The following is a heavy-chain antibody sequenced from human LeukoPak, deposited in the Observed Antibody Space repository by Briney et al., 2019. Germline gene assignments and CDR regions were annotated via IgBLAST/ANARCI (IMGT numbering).Heavy chain of an antibody. J-gene: IGHJ4*02. CDR3: AKDTTYYYDSSGSHFDY. CDR2: ISGSGGST. D-gene: IGHD3-22*01. CDR1: GFTFSSYA. V-gene: IGHV3-23*01. Sequence: GGSLRLSCAASGFTFSSYAMSWVRQAPGKGLEWVSAISGSGGSTYYADSVKGRFTISRDNSKNTLYLHMNSLRAEDTAVYYCAKDTTYYYDSSGSHFDYWGQGTLVTVSS.